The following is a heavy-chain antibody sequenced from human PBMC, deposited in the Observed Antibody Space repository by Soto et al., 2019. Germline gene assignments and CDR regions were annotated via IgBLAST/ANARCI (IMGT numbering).Heavy chain of an antibody. V-gene: IGHV3-30*18. J-gene: IGHJ6*02. D-gene: IGHD2-21*02. CDR3: AKIYCGGDCYSWYYYYYYGMDV. Sequence: GGSLRLSCASSVFTFSSYGMHWVRQAPGKGLEWVAVISYDGSNKYYADSVKGRFTISRDNSKNTLYLQMNSLRAEDTAVYYCAKIYCGGDCYSWYYYYYYGMDVWGQGTTVTVSS. CDR2: ISYDGSNK. CDR1: VFTFSSYG.